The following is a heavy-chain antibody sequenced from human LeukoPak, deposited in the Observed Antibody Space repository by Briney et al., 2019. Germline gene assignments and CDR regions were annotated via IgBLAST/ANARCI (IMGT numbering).Heavy chain of an antibody. CDR3: AKVGARGCSSSTCFIY. Sequence: GGSLRLSCAASGFTFRSYAMSWVRQAPGKGLEWVSAISGSGDTTYYADSVKGRFTISRDNSKNTLYLQMNSLRPEDTAVYYCAKVGARGCSSSTCFIYWGQGTLVTVSS. D-gene: IGHD2-2*01. CDR1: GFTFRSYA. CDR2: ISGSGDTT. J-gene: IGHJ4*02. V-gene: IGHV3-23*01.